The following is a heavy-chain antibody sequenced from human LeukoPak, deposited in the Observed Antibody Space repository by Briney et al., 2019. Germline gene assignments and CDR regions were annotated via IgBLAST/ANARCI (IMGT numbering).Heavy chain of an antibody. J-gene: IGHJ4*02. CDR1: GFTFSTYA. Sequence: SLRLSCAASGFTFSTYAVNWVRQAPGKGLEWVSGISWNSGSIGYADSVKGRFTISRDNAKNSLYLQMNSLRAEDTALYYCAKDIVGNYDSRVFDYWGQGTLVTVSS. V-gene: IGHV3-9*01. D-gene: IGHD3-22*01. CDR3: AKDIVGNYDSRVFDY. CDR2: ISWNSGSI.